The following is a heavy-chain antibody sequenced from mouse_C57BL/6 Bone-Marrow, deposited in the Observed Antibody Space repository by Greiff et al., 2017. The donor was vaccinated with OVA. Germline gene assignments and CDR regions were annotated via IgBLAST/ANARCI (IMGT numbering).Heavy chain of an antibody. CDR3: TRSYDETDD. V-gene: IGHV1-5*01. J-gene: IGHJ1*03. D-gene: IGHD2-3*01. CDR1: GYTFTSYW. Sequence: VQLQQSGTVLARPGASVKMSCTTSGYTFTSYWMHWVKQRPGQGLEWIGAIYPGNSDTSYNQKFKCKAKLTAVTSASTAYMELSSLTNEDSAVYYCTRSYDETDDWGTGTTVTVSS. CDR2: IYPGNSDT.